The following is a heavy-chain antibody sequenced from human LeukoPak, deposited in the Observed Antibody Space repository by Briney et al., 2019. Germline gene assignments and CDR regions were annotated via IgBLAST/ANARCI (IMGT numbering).Heavy chain of an antibody. CDR3: ARAYYGRTTYTAYHFDD. Sequence: PGGSLRLSCTVSGFTFSSYAMNWVRQAPGKGLEWVSIISGSGESTYYADSVKGRFTISRDNAKNSLYLQMNSLRAEDMAVYYCARAYYGRTTYTAYHFDDWGQGTLVTVSS. CDR2: ISGSGEST. J-gene: IGHJ4*02. V-gene: IGHV3-21*04. CDR1: GFTFSSYA. D-gene: IGHD3-10*01.